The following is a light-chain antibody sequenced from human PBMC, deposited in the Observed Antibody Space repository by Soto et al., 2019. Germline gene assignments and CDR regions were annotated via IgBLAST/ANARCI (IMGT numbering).Light chain of an antibody. CDR3: NSYTSTSTSYV. V-gene: IGLV2-14*03. CDR2: DVS. CDR1: SSDVGGYNY. Sequence: QSVLTQPASVSGSPGQSITISCTGTSSDVGGYNYVSWYQRHPGKAPKLMIYDVSNRPSGVSNRFSGSKSGNTASLTISGLQAEDEADYYCNSYTSTSTSYVFGTGTKLTVL. J-gene: IGLJ1*01.